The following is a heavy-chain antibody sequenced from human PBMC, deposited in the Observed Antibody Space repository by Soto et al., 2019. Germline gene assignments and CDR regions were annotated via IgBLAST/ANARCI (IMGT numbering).Heavy chain of an antibody. CDR1: GFSFRSDW. V-gene: IGHV3-7*04. CDR3: SGGVGDAI. J-gene: IGHJ4*02. D-gene: IGHD1-26*01. CDR2: TNQDGSEK. Sequence: EDQLVESGGGLVQPGGSLRLTCAVSGFSFRSDWMNWVRQAPGKGLEWVAHTNQDGSEKYYLDSVKGRCTIFRDNAKKSLYLQMNSLRAEDTAVYYCSGGVGDAIWGQGTLVTVSS.